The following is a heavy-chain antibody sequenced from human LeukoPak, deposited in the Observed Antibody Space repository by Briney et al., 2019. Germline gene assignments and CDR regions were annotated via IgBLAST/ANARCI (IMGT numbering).Heavy chain of an antibody. V-gene: IGHV1-69*05. CDR1: GHTFTNYH. J-gene: IGHJ6*03. Sequence: RASVKVSCKASGHTFTNYHIHWVRQAPGQGLEWMGGIIPNFGTANYAQKFQGRVTITTDESTSTAYMELSSLRSEDTAVYYCATVVTHAPYYYYYMDVWGKGTTVTVSS. D-gene: IGHD4-23*01. CDR2: IIPNFGTA. CDR3: ATVVTHAPYYYYYMDV.